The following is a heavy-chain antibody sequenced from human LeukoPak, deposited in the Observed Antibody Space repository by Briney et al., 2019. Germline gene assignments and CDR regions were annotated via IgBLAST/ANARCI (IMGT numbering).Heavy chain of an antibody. CDR3: ARVGDYSNYVSYYGMDV. D-gene: IGHD4-11*01. CDR1: GFTFSSYW. CDR2: INSDGSST. J-gene: IGHJ6*02. Sequence: PGGSLRLSCAASGFTFSSYWMHWVCQAPGKGLVWVSRINSDGSSTSYADSVKGRFTISRDNAKNTLYLQMNSLRAEDTAVYYCARVGDYSNYVSYYGMDVWGQGTTVTVSS. V-gene: IGHV3-74*01.